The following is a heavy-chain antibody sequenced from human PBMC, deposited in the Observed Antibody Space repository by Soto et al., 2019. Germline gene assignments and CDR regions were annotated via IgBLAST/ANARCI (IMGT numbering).Heavy chain of an antibody. CDR3: GKDDGGYPSTAPH. D-gene: IGHD3-22*01. J-gene: IGHJ4*02. CDR2: ISRSGDRT. CDR1: GITISNYP. Sequence: DVQLLESGGGLVQPGGSLRLSCAASGITISNYPMSWVSQAPGKGLDWVSGISRSGDRTYYADSAKGRFTISKDISRNSLSLQLDSLGVEDTAVYFCGKDDGGYPSTAPHWGQGTLVTVSS. V-gene: IGHV3-23*01.